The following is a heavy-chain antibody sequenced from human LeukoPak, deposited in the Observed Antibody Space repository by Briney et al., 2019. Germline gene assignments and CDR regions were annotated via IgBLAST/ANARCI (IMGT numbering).Heavy chain of an antibody. CDR3: ARDCSSTSCYTRGFDY. D-gene: IGHD2-2*02. Sequence: ASVKVSCKASGYTFTSYGISWVRQAPGQGLEWMGWISAYNGNTNYAQKLQGRVTMTTDTPTSTAYMELRSLRSDDTAVYYCARDCSSTSCYTRGFDYWGQGTLVTVSS. J-gene: IGHJ4*02. CDR1: GYTFTSYG. V-gene: IGHV1-18*01. CDR2: ISAYNGNT.